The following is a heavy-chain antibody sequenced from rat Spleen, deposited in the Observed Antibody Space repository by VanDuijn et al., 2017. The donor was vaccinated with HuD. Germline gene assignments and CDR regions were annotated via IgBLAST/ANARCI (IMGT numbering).Heavy chain of an antibody. J-gene: IGHJ2*01. CDR2: MRFNGDT. V-gene: IGHV2-63*01. Sequence: QVQLKESGPGLVQPSRTLSLTCNVSGFSLISYHVSWVRQPPGKGLEWMGRMRFNGDTAYNSALKSRLTISRDTSKNQVFLKMNSLQTDDTGTYYCATQGTTGIPVDYWGQGVMVTVSS. CDR3: ATQGTTGIPVDY. D-gene: IGHD1-9*01. CDR1: GFSLISYH.